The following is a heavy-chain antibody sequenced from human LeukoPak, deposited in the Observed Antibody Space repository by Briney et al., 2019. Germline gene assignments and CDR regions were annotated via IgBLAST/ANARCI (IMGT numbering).Heavy chain of an antibody. D-gene: IGHD3-10*01. CDR3: ARGTTVWFGELTGPPDY. Sequence: ASVKVSCKASGYTFTGYYMHWVRQAPGQGLEWMGWINPNSGGTNYAQKFQGRVTMTRDTSISTAYMELSRLRSDDTAVYYCARGTTVWFGELTGPPDYWGQGTLVTVSS. CDR2: INPNSGGT. J-gene: IGHJ4*02. CDR1: GYTFTGYY. V-gene: IGHV1-2*02.